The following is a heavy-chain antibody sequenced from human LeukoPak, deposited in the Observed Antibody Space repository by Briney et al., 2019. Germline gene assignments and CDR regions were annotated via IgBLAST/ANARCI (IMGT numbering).Heavy chain of an antibody. CDR3: ARASPSGSYRL. V-gene: IGHV4-4*07. Sequence: SETLSLTCTVSGGSIRSYYWSWIRPPAGKGLEWIGRIYTSGSTNYNPSLKSRVTMSVDTSKNQFSLKLSSVTAADTALYYCARASPSGSYRLWGQGTLVTVSS. J-gene: IGHJ4*02. CDR2: IYTSGST. D-gene: IGHD1-26*01. CDR1: GGSIRSYY.